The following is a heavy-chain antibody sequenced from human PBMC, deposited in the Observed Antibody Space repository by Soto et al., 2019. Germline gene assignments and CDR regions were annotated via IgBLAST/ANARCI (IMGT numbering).Heavy chain of an antibody. V-gene: IGHV4-61*03. J-gene: IGHJ4*02. CDR2: IYSSGNI. CDR1: GGSVNTGGHF. D-gene: IGHD3-16*01. CDR3: ARGQGGLHYYFDY. Sequence: QVQLREAGPGLVKSSETLSLTCTVSGGSVNTGGHFWSWIRQPPGKGLEWIGFIYSSGNINNDPSLRSRLTMSVDTSKNTFSLILRSVTAADTAVYYCARGQGGLHYYFDYWCQGIPVTVSS.